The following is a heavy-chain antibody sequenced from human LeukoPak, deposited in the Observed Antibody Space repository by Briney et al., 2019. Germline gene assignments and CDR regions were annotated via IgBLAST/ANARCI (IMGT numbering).Heavy chain of an antibody. CDR1: GGTFSSYA. Sequence: SVKVSCKASGGTFSSYAISWVRQAPGQGLEWMGRIILIFGTANYAQKFQGRVTITTDESTSTAYMELSSLRSEDTAVYYCAREDEKDAFDIWGQGTMVTVSS. CDR3: AREDEKDAFDI. J-gene: IGHJ3*02. CDR2: IILIFGTA. D-gene: IGHD5-24*01. V-gene: IGHV1-69*05.